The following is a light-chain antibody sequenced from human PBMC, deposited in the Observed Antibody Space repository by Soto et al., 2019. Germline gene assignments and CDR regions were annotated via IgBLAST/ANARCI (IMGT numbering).Light chain of an antibody. J-gene: IGKJ4*01. Sequence: EIVLTQSPDTVSLSPGERATLACRASQSVSSSYLAWYQQKPGQAPRLLVYGASSRATGIPDRFSGSGSGTDFTLTISRLEPEDFAVYYCQQYGSSPALTFGGGTKVDIK. CDR2: GAS. CDR3: QQYGSSPALT. V-gene: IGKV3-20*01. CDR1: QSVSSSY.